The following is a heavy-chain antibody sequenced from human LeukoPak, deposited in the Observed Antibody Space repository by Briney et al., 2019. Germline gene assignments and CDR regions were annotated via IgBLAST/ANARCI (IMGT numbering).Heavy chain of an antibody. D-gene: IGHD6-13*01. J-gene: IGHJ6*02. V-gene: IGHV4-31*03. CDR2: IYYSGST. CDR3: ARDRRGAAAPNYYYYYGMDV. CDR1: GGSISSGGYY. Sequence: SETLSLTCTVSGGSISSGGYYWSWIRQHPGKGLEWIGYIYYSGSTYYNPSLKSRVTISVDTSKNQFSLKLSSVTAADTAVYYCARDRRGAAAPNYYYYYGMDVWGQGTTATVSS.